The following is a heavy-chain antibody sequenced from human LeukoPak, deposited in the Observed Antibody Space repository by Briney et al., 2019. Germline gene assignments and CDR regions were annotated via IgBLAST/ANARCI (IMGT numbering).Heavy chain of an antibody. CDR2: IRYDGSNK. J-gene: IGHJ5*02. Sequence: PGGSLRLSCAASGFTFSSYGMHWVRQAPGKGLEWVAFIRYDGSNKYYADSVKGRFTISRDNSKNTLYLQMNSLRAEDTAVYYFAKGQWLVSHWFDPWGQGTLVTVSS. CDR1: GFTFSSYG. V-gene: IGHV3-30*02. CDR3: AKGQWLVSHWFDP. D-gene: IGHD6-19*01.